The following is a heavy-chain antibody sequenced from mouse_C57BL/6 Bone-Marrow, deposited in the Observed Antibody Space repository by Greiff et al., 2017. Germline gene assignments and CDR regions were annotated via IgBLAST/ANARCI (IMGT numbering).Heavy chain of an antibody. CDR2: IYPRSGNT. CDR1: GYTFTSYG. J-gene: IGHJ3*01. D-gene: IGHD2-5*01. CDR3: VRSSNPFAY. V-gene: IGHV1-81*01. Sequence: QVQLKQSGAELARPGASVKLSCKASGYTFTSYGISWVKQRPGQGLEWIGEIYPRSGNTYYNEKFKGKATLTADKSSSTAYMELRSLTSEDSAVYFCVRSSNPFAYWGQGTLVTVSA.